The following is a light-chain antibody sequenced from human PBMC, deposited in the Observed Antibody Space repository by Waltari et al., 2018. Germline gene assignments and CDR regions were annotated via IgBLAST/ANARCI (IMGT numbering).Light chain of an antibody. CDR2: AVS. Sequence: QITQSPSALSASVGDRVTISCRASQNIYNNLAWYQLKPGKAPKLLIYAVSTLQSGIPSRFSGSGSGTHFTLTISSLQAQDSATYVCQQYYDYPLTFGGGTKVEI. J-gene: IGKJ4*01. CDR1: QNIYNN. CDR3: QQYYDYPLT. V-gene: IGKV1-6*02.